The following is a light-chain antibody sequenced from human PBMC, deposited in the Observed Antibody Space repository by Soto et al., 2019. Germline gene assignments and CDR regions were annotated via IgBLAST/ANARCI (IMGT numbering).Light chain of an antibody. CDR2: DAS. CDR1: QSISSW. CDR3: QQYNSYSPWT. V-gene: IGKV1-5*01. Sequence: DIQMTQSPSTLSASVGDRVTITCRASQSISSWLAWYQQKPGKAPKLLIYDASSWESGVPSRFSVSGSGTEFTLTISSLQPYDFETYYCQQYNSYSPWTFGQGTKVEIK. J-gene: IGKJ1*01.